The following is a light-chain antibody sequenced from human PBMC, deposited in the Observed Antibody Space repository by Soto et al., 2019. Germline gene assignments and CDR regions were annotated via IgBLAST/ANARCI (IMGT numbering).Light chain of an antibody. CDR1: SSVVGGYNY. V-gene: IGLV2-11*01. J-gene: IGLJ1*01. Sequence: QSALTQPRSVSGSPGQSVTISCTGTSSVVGGYNYVSWYQQHPGKAPKFMIYDVSKRPSGVPDRFSGSKSGNTASLTISGLQAEDEADYYCCSYAGSYTYVFGTGTKVTVL. CDR3: CSYAGSYTYV. CDR2: DVS.